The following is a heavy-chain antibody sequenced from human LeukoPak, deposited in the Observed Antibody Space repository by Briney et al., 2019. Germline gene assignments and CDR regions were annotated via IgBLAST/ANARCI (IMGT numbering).Heavy chain of an antibody. J-gene: IGHJ6*03. CDR1: GGVLTTYG. CDR2: ISAYNGNT. Sequence: ASVKVSCKASGGVLTTYGFSWVRQAPGQGLEWMGRISAYNGNTNYVQKLQGRVTMTTDTSTSTAYMELRSLRSDDTAVYYCARQERITISGVDPGYMDVWGKGTTVTVSS. D-gene: IGHD3-3*01. CDR3: ARQERITISGVDPGYMDV. V-gene: IGHV1-18*01.